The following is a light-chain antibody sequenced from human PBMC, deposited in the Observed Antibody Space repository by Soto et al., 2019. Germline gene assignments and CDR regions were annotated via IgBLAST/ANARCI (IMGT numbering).Light chain of an antibody. Sequence: EIVLTQSPATLSLSPGERATLSCRASQTVGSYVAWFRQTPGQTPRLLIYDTSIRATGVPARFSGSGSGTDFTLTISSLEAEDFAIYYCQRRSDRPPTFGQGTKVDIK. V-gene: IGKV3-11*01. CDR1: QTVGSY. CDR3: QRRSDRPPT. CDR2: DTS. J-gene: IGKJ1*01.